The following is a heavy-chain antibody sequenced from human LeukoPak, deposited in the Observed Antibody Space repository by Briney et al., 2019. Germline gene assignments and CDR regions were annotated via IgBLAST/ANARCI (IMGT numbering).Heavy chain of an antibody. CDR2: ISYDGSNK. D-gene: IGHD3-22*01. J-gene: IGHJ4*02. Sequence: GGSLRLSCAASGFTFSSYGMHWVRQAPGKGLEWVAVISYDGSNKYYADSVKGRFTISRDNSKNTLYLQMNSLRAEDTAVYYCAKDRDPYYYDSSGYKDYWGQGTLVTVSS. V-gene: IGHV3-30*18. CDR1: GFTFSSYG. CDR3: AKDRDPYYYDSSGYKDY.